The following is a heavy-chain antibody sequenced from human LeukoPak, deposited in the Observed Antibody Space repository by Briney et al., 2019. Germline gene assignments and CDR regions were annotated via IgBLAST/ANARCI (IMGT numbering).Heavy chain of an antibody. CDR1: GFTFSSYA. V-gene: IGHV3-23*01. D-gene: IGHD2-2*01. J-gene: IGHJ4*02. Sequence: GESLRLSCAASGFTFSSYAMSWVRQAPGKGLEWVSAISGSGGSTYYADSVKGRFTISRDNSKNTLYLQMNSLRAEDTAVYYCAKASFVVVPAGLVDYWGQGTLVTVSS. CDR2: ISGSGGST. CDR3: AKASFVVVPAGLVDY.